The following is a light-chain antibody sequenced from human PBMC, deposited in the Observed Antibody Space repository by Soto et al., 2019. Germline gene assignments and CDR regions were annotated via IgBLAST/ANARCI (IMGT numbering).Light chain of an antibody. CDR3: QQYGSSPRT. J-gene: IGKJ1*01. Sequence: DIVLTQSPCTLSSSPGERATLTCRASQSVSSSYLGWYQQRPGQAPRLLIYDASSRATGIPDRFSGSGSGTDFTLTISILEPEDFAVCYCQQYGSSPRTFGQGTKVEIK. V-gene: IGKV3-20*01. CDR2: DAS. CDR1: QSVSSSY.